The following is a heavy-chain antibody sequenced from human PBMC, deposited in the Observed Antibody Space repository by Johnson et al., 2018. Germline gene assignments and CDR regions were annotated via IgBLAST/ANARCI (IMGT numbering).Heavy chain of an antibody. CDR1: GFTFSHYG. J-gene: IGHJ1*01. V-gene: IGHV3-33*01. D-gene: IGHD5/OR15-5a*01. CDR3: AREAEYSVEYFQY. Sequence: QVQLVESGGGVVQPGRSLRLSCAASGFTFSHYGMHWVRQAPGKGLEWLALIWFDGTNKYHADSVKGRFTISRDNSKNTLYLQMNSLRGEDTAVYYCAREAEYSVEYFQYRGQGTLVTVSS. CDR2: IWFDGTNK.